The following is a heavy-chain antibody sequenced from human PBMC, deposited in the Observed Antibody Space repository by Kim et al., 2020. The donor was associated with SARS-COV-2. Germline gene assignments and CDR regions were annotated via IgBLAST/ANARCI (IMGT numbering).Heavy chain of an antibody. V-gene: IGHV3-23*01. CDR1: GFTFSSYA. Sequence: GGSLRLSCAASGFTFSSYAMSWVRQAPGKGLEWVSAISGSGGSTYYADSVKGRFTISRDNSKNTLYLQMNSLRAGDTAVYYCACSFTNYYYYGMDVWGQGTTVTVSS. CDR2: ISGSGGST. J-gene: IGHJ6*02. CDR3: ACSFTNYYYYGMDV.